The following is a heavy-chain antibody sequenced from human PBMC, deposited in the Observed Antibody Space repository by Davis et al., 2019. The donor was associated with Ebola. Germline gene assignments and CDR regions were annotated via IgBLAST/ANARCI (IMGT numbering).Heavy chain of an antibody. D-gene: IGHD1-20*01. V-gene: IGHV1-46*01. CDR3: ARQSNWNYFYYGMDV. Sequence: ASVKVSCKASGYTFTSYYMHWVRQAPGQGLEWMGIINPSGGSTSYAQKFQGRVTMTRDTSTSTVYMELSKLRSDDTAVYYCARQSNWNYFYYGMDVWGQGTTVTVSS. J-gene: IGHJ6*02. CDR1: GYTFTSYY. CDR2: INPSGGST.